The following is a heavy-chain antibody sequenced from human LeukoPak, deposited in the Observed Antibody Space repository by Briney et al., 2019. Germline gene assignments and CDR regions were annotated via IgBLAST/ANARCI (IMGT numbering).Heavy chain of an antibody. CDR2: ISAYNGNT. J-gene: IGHJ4*02. V-gene: IGHV1-18*04. CDR1: GYTFTSYG. D-gene: IGHD4-17*01. Sequence: ASVKVSCKASGYTFTSYGISWVRQAPGQGLEWMGWISAYNGNTNYAQKLQGRVTMTTDTSTSTAYMELRSLRSDDTVVYYCARVLSYPVTTVIDYWGQGTLVTVSS. CDR3: ARVLSYPVTTVIDY.